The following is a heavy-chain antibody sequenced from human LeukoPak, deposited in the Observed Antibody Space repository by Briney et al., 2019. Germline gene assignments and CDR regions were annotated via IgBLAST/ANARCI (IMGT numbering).Heavy chain of an antibody. CDR1: GGSISSSSYY. CDR3: ARVSEGIAVAGRGY. V-gene: IGHV4-39*01. J-gene: IGHJ4*02. CDR2: IYYSGST. Sequence: PSETLSLTCTVSGGSISSSSYYWGWIRQPPGKGLEWIGSIYYSGSTYYNPSLKSRVTISVDTSKNQFSLKLSSVTAADMAVYYCARVSEGIAVAGRGYWGQGTLVTVSS. D-gene: IGHD6-19*01.